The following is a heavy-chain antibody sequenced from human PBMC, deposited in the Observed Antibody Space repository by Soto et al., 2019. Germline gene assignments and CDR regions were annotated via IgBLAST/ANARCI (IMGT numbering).Heavy chain of an antibody. J-gene: IGHJ4*02. D-gene: IGHD6-6*01. CDR3: ASSGAGSSSVLGY. V-gene: IGHV4-59*01. CDR2: IYYSGST. Sequence: PSETLSLTCTVSGGSISSYYWSWIRQPPGKGLEWIGYIYYSGSTNYNPSLKSRGTISVDTSKNQFSLKLSSVTAADTAVYYCASSGAGSSSVLGYWGQGTLVTVSS. CDR1: GGSISSYY.